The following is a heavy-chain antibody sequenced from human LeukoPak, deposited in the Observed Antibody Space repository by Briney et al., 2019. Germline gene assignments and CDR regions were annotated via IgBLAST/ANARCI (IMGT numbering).Heavy chain of an antibody. D-gene: IGHD5-24*01. V-gene: IGHV1-46*01. J-gene: IGHJ3*01. CDR1: GYTFTVYY. CDR3: ARIRDGYNDAYDL. Sequence: ASVKVSCKASGYTFTVYYMHWVRQAPGQVLEWMGLINPDGGNTNYAQNFQGRVTLTRDTSTSTVYMELSSLRSEDTAIYYCARIRDGYNDAYDLWGQGTVVTVPS. CDR2: INPDGGNT.